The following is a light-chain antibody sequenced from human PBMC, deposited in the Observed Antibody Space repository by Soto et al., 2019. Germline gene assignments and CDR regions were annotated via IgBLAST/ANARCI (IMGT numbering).Light chain of an antibody. V-gene: IGKV1-27*01. CDR1: HGISNY. CDR2: AAS. Sequence: DIQITQSPCSLSASVGDKVTVTCRASHGISNYVAWYQQKPGKVPKLLMYAASSLQSGVPSRFSGSGSGTEFTLTINSXQPEDVATYYCQKYNSAPRTFGQGAKVDIK. CDR3: QKYNSAPRT. J-gene: IGKJ1*01.